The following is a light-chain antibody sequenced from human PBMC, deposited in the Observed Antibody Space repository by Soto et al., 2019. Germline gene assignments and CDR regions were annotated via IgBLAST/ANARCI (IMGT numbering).Light chain of an antibody. Sequence: QSVLTQPPSASESPGQRVTISCSGSSSNVGSNAVNWYQQLPGTAPTLLIYSNNERLSGVPDRFSGSKSGTSASLAISGLQSEDEADYYCATWDDSLNGYVFGTGTKVIVL. J-gene: IGLJ1*01. V-gene: IGLV1-44*01. CDR1: SSNVGSNA. CDR3: ATWDDSLNGYV. CDR2: SNN.